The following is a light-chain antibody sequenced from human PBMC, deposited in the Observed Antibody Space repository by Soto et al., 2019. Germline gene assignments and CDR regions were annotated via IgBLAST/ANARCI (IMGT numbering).Light chain of an antibody. CDR2: SNN. J-gene: IGLJ3*02. V-gene: IGLV1-47*02. CDR1: SSNIGSNY. Sequence: QAVVTQPPSASGTPGQRVTISCSGSSSNIGSNYVYWYQQLPGTAPKLLIYSNNQRPSGVPDRFSGSKSGTSASLAISGLRSEDEADYYCAAWDDSLSGWVLGGGTKLTVL. CDR3: AAWDDSLSGWV.